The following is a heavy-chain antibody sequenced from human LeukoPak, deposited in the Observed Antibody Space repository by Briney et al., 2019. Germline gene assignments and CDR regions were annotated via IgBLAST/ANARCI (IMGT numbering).Heavy chain of an antibody. V-gene: IGHV3-7*03. CDR1: GFTFSSYW. D-gene: IGHD2-15*01. CDR2: IKQDGSEK. CDR3: ASAPVVVVAATRYYYYGMDV. Sequence: GGSLRLSCAASGFTFSSYWMSWVRQAPGKGLEWVANIKQDGSEKYYVDSVKGRFTISRDNAKNSLYLQMNSLRAEDTAVYYCASAPVVVVAATRYYYYGMDVWGQGTTVTVSS. J-gene: IGHJ6*02.